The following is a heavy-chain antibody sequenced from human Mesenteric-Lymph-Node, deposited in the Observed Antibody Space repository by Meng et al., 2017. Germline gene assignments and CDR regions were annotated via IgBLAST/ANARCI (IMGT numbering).Heavy chain of an antibody. Sequence: QAQVVQVGGEVRKPWAYVKGSCKASGYTFTNYGITWVRQAPGQGLEWMGWISAYNGNTNYAQTLQGRLTMTTDTSTSTAYMELRSLRSDDTAVYYCARVEVGITSGDYWGQGTLVTVSS. D-gene: IGHD1-26*01. V-gene: IGHV1-18*01. CDR1: GYTFTNYG. CDR3: ARVEVGITSGDY. J-gene: IGHJ4*02. CDR2: ISAYNGNT.